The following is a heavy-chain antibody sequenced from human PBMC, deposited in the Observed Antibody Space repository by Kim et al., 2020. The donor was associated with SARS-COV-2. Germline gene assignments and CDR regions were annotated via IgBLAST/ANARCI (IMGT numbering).Heavy chain of an antibody. CDR3: ARDSVYSSGWFYFDY. J-gene: IGHJ4*02. V-gene: IGHV1-3*01. CDR2: INAGNGNT. CDR1: GYTFTSYA. D-gene: IGHD6-19*01. Sequence: ASVKVSCKASGYTFTSYAMHWVRQAPGQRLEWMGWINAGNGNTKYSQKFQGRVTITRDTSASTAYMELSSLRSEDTAVYYCARDSVYSSGWFYFDYWGQGTLVTVSS.